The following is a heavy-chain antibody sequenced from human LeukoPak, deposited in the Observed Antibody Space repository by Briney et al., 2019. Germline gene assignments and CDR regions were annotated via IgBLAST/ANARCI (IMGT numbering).Heavy chain of an antibody. V-gene: IGHV1-46*01. CDR1: GYTFTSYY. Sequence: ASVKVSCKASGYTFTSYYMHWVRQAPGQGLEWMGIINPSGGSTSYAQKFQGRVTMTRDTSTSRVYMELSSLRSEDTAVYYCARERRWLQRVPTDWGQGTLVTVSS. CDR3: ARERRWLQRVPTD. CDR2: INPSGGST. D-gene: IGHD5-24*01. J-gene: IGHJ4*02.